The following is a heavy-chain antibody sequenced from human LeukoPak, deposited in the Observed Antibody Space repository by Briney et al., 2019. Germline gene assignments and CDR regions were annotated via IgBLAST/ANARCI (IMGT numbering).Heavy chain of an antibody. CDR3: ARHAGRSGSYLGY. D-gene: IGHD1-26*01. Sequence: PSETLSLTCTVSGGSISSYYWSWIRQPPGKGLEWIGYIYYSGSTNYNPSLKSRVTISVDTSKDQFSLKLSPVTAADTAMYYCARHAGRSGSYLGYWGQGTLVTVSS. CDR2: IYYSGST. J-gene: IGHJ4*02. V-gene: IGHV4-59*08. CDR1: GGSISSYY.